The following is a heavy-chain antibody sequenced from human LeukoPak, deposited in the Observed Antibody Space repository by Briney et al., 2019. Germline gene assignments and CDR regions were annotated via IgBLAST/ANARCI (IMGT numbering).Heavy chain of an antibody. J-gene: IGHJ3*01. V-gene: IGHV1-8*02. D-gene: IGHD3-10*01. Sequence: ASVKVSCKASGGTFSSYAISWVRQAPGQGLEWMGWMNPNSGNTGYAQKFQGRVTMTRNTSISTAYMELSSLRSEDTAVYYCARGGHYYGSGSSDAFDVWGQGTMVTVSS. CDR3: ARGGHYYGSGSSDAFDV. CDR1: GGTFSSYA. CDR2: MNPNSGNT.